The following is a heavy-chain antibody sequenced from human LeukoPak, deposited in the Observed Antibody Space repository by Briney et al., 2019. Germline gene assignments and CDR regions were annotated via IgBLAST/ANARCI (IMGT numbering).Heavy chain of an antibody. CDR2: LYNSGNT. J-gene: IGHJ4*02. D-gene: IGHD5-12*01. Sequence: SETLSLTCTVSGGSISSYYWSWVRQPPGKGLEWIGDLYNSGNTNYNPALKSRVTMSVDTSQNRFSLKLSSVTAADTAVYYCARSPRWLYFDYWGQGTLVTVSS. CDR1: GGSISSYY. CDR3: ARSPRWLYFDY. V-gene: IGHV4-59*01.